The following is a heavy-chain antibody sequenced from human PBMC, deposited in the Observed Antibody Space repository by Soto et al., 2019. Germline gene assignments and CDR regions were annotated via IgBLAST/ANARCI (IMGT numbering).Heavy chain of an antibody. J-gene: IGHJ4*02. V-gene: IGHV4-59*13. Sequence: QVHLQQSGPGLVKPSETLSLTCTVSGDSITIYYWGWIRQPPGKGLEWIGSISYSGITYYNPSLKSRVTISLDTSKSQFSLKLRSVTAADTAVYYCARVKKERDCCDSWGQGTRVTVSS. CDR3: ARVKKERDCCDS. CDR1: GDSITIYY. CDR2: ISYSGIT.